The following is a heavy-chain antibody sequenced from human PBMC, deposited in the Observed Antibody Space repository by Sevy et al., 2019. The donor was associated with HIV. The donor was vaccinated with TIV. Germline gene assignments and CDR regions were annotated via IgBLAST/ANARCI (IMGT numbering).Heavy chain of an antibody. V-gene: IGHV3-72*01. CDR2: TRNQADGYTT. CDR3: ATHAGIAAAGRVFDY. Sequence: GGSLRLSCVASGFTFSDHYMEWVRQAPGKGLEWVGRTRNQADGYTTEYAASVKGRFTISRDDSKNSLYVQMNSLKTEDTAVYYCATHAGIAAAGRVFDYWGQGTLVTVSS. CDR1: GFTFSDHY. D-gene: IGHD6-13*01. J-gene: IGHJ4*02.